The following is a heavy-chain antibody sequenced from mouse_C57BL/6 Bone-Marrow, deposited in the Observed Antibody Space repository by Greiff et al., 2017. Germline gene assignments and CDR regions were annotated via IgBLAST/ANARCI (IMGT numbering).Heavy chain of an antibody. CDR3: TTTVGYLDY. CDR2: IDPENGDT. D-gene: IGHD1-1*01. CDR1: GFNIKDDY. J-gene: IGHJ2*01. V-gene: IGHV14-4*01. Sequence: VQLKESGAELVRPGASVKLSCTASGFNIKDDYMHWVKQRPEQGLEWIGWIDPENGDTEYASKFQGKATITADTSSNTAFLQLSSLTSADTAVYYCTTTVGYLDYWGQGTTLTVSS.